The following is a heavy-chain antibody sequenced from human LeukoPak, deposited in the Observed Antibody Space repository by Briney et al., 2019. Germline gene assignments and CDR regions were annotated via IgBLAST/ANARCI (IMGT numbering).Heavy chain of an antibody. Sequence: SETLSLTCTVSGGSISSASYYWGWIRQPPGKGLEWIGIIYYSGSTYYNPSLKSRVTISVDTSKNQFSLKLSSVTAADTAVYYCARQRDSSFDRWGEGTMVTDPS. CDR3: ARQRDSSFDR. CDR2: IYYSGST. V-gene: IGHV4-39*01. CDR1: GGSISSASYY. J-gene: IGHJ4*02. D-gene: IGHD2/OR15-2a*01.